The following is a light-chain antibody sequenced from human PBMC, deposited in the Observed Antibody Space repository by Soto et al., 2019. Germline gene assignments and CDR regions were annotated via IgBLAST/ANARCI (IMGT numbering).Light chain of an antibody. CDR3: QHYNHWPA. Sequence: EIVMTQSTATLSVSPGERATLSCRASQSVRSKLAWYQQKPGQAPRLLIYDASTRAPGVPARFSGSGSGTEFTLTISSLQSEDFAVYSCQHYNHWPAFGQGTKVEIK. V-gene: IGKV3-15*01. J-gene: IGKJ1*01. CDR1: QSVRSK. CDR2: DAS.